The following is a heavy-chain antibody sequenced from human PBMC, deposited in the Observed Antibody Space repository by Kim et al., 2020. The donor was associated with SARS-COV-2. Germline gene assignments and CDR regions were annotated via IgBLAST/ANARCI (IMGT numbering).Heavy chain of an antibody. CDR2: ISSSSSYI. CDR1: GFTFSSYS. Sequence: GGSLRLSCAASGFTFSSYSMNWVRQAPGKGLEWVSSISSSSSYIYYADSVKGRFTISRDNAKNSLYLQMNSLRAEDTAVYYCARVDDSSVVVDYCGQGTLVTVSS. CDR3: ARVDDSSVVVDY. D-gene: IGHD3-22*01. V-gene: IGHV3-21*01. J-gene: IGHJ4*02.